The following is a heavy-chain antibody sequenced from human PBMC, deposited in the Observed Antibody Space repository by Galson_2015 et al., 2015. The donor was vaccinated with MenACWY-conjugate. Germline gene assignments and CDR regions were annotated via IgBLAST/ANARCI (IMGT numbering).Heavy chain of an antibody. CDR1: GYSLTNYW. CDR3: ARHPPGGRGMDV. Sequence: QSGAEVKKPGESLQISCKGSGYSLTNYWIGWVRQMPGRGLEWMGLIDPHNSNTRYSPSFQGQVTISADESISTAFLQWSSLKASDTAMYYCARHPPGGRGMDVWGRGTTVTVSS. D-gene: IGHD1-26*01. CDR2: IDPHNSNT. V-gene: IGHV5-51*01. J-gene: IGHJ6*02.